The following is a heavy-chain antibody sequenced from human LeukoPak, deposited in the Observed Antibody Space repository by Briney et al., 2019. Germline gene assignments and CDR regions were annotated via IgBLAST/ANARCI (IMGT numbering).Heavy chain of an antibody. CDR1: GGSFSDSY. Sequence: SETLSLTCAVYGGSFSDSYWSWTRQPPGEGLEWVGEISHSGDTNYNPSLKSRVTISLGAAKNQFSLNLSSVTAADTAVYFCARESKTYDGSGYYHDSWGQGTLVTVSS. J-gene: IGHJ4*02. D-gene: IGHD3-22*01. CDR2: ISHSGDT. CDR3: ARESKTYDGSGYYHDS. V-gene: IGHV4-34*01.